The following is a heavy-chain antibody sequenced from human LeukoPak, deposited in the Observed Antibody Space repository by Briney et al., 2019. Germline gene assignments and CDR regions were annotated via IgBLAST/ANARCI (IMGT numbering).Heavy chain of an antibody. CDR1: GYTFSSYY. J-gene: IGHJ4*02. D-gene: IGHD3-22*01. V-gene: IGHV1-46*01. Sequence: ASVKVSCKASGYTFSSYYMHWVRQAPGQVLEWMGIINPSGGSTKYAQKLQGRVTMTRDTSTSTVYMELSSLRSEDTAVYYCARDDSSGPQVYWGQGTLVTVSS. CDR2: INPSGGST. CDR3: ARDDSSGPQVY.